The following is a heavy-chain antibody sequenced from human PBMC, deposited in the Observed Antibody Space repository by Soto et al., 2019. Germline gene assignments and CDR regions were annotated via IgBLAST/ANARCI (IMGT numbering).Heavy chain of an antibody. CDR2: SNPDGSST. V-gene: IGHV3-74*01. CDR1: GFIFNDYW. D-gene: IGHD1-20*01. CDR3: ARKGEVTGLKY. J-gene: IGHJ4*02. Sequence: EVQLVESGGGLVQPGGSLRVSCAASGFIFNDYWLHWVRQAPGKGLEWLSRSNPDGSSTDYADSVKGRFTVSRDNAKNTLYLQMNSLRAEDTAVYYCARKGEVTGLKYWGQGTLVTVSS.